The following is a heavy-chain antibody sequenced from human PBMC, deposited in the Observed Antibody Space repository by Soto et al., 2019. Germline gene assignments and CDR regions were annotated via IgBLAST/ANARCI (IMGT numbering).Heavy chain of an antibody. CDR3: ARGVAGSGFDN. CDR2: TYYRSNWRH. D-gene: IGHD6-19*01. V-gene: IGHV6-1*01. CDR1: GDSVSSNTAA. Sequence: QVHLQQSGPGLVKPSQTLSLTCAISGDSVSSNTAAWNWIRSSPSRGLEWLGRTYYRSNWRHDYAVSVKSRITVNPDNSKNHFSLQLNSVTPDDTAVYYCARGVAGSGFDNWGQGTLVTVSS. J-gene: IGHJ4*02.